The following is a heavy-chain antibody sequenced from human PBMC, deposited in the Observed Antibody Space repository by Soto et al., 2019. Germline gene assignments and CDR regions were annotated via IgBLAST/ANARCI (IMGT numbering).Heavy chain of an antibody. D-gene: IGHD3-10*01. CDR2: IKSKTDGGTT. J-gene: IGHJ4*02. CDR1: GFTFSNAW. CDR3: TTDPKVGSYYPFDY. Sequence: GGSLRLSCAASGFTFSNAWMNWVRQAPGKGLEWVGRIKSKTDGGTTDYAAPVKGRFTISRDDSKNTLYLQMNSLKTGDTAVYYCTTDPKVGSYYPFDYWGQGTLVTVSS. V-gene: IGHV3-15*07.